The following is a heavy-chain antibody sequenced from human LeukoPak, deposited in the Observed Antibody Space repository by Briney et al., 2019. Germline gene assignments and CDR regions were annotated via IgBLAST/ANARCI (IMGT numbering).Heavy chain of an antibody. CDR2: INSDGSST. J-gene: IGHJ4*02. CDR3: ARGRRSGYQLDY. D-gene: IGHD3-3*01. CDR1: GFTFSSYW. V-gene: IGHV3-74*01. Sequence: GGSLRLSRAASGFTFSSYWMHWVRQAPGKGLVWVSRINSDGSSTSYADSVKGRFTISRDSAKNTLYLQMNSLRAEDTAVYYCARGRRSGYQLDYWGQETLVTVSS.